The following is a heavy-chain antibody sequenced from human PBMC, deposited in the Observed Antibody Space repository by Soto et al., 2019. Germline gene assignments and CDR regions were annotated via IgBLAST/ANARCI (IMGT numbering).Heavy chain of an antibody. V-gene: IGHV4-34*02. CDR1: GGSFSDYY. CDR2: IHHSGRT. D-gene: IGHD6-6*01. CDR3: ARGIAARGPRSDAFDV. J-gene: IGHJ3*01. Sequence: QVQLQQGGAGLLKPSETLSLTCAVYGGSFSDYYWTWIRQPPGKGLEWIGEIHHSGRTTYNPSLKSRVTILVDPSKNQFSVKMISVTAADTAVYYCARGIAARGPRSDAFDVWGQGTSVTVS.